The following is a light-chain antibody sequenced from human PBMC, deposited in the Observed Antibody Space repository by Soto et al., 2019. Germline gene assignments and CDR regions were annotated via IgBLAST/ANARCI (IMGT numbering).Light chain of an antibody. J-gene: IGLJ1*01. CDR3: CSYAGSSTFYV. Sequence: QSALTQPAGVSGSAGQSSTISCTGTSSDVGSYNLVSWYQQHPGKAPKLMIYEGSKRPSGVSNRFSGSKSGNTASLTISGLQAEDEADYYCCSYAGSSTFYVFGTGTKVTV. CDR2: EGS. V-gene: IGLV2-23*03. CDR1: SSDVGSYNL.